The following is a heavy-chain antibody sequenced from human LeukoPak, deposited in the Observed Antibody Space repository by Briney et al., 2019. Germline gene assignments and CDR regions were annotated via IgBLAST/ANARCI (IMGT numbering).Heavy chain of an antibody. J-gene: IGHJ4*02. CDR2: ISDSGGST. D-gene: IGHD3-22*01. V-gene: IGHV3-23*01. CDR1: GITLSNYG. Sequence: GGSLRLSCAVSGITLSNYGMSWVRQAPGKGLEWVAGISDSGGSTNYADSVKGRFTISRDNPKNTLYLQMNSLRAEDMTVYFCAKRGVVIRVILVGFHKEAYYFDSWGQGALVTVSS. CDR3: AKRGVVIRVILVGFHKEAYYFDS.